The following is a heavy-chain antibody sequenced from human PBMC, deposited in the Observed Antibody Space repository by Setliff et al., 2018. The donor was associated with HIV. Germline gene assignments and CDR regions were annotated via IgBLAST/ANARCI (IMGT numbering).Heavy chain of an antibody. Sequence: PSETLSLTCTVSGGSISNHFWTWIRQSPGKGLEWIGSMYYGGSATYNPSLKSRVTISIDTSKSQFSLKLSSATAADTAVYYCAREDRDGYNPRSYFDYWGQGTLVTVSS. CDR3: AREDRDGYNPRSYFDY. D-gene: IGHD5-12*01. CDR2: MYYGGSA. J-gene: IGHJ4*02. V-gene: IGHV4-59*11. CDR1: GGSISNHF.